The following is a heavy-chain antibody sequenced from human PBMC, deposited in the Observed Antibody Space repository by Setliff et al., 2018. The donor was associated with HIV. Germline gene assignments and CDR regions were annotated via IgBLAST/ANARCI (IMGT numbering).Heavy chain of an antibody. CDR2: ISSSGTTI. Sequence: GGSLRLSCTASGFTFSDYYMSWIRQSPGKGLEWISYISSSGTTIYYADSVKGRFTISRDNAKNSLYLEMNSLRAEDTAVYYCARELYSTGKSLDFWGQGTLVTVSS. CDR3: ARELYSTGKSLDF. J-gene: IGHJ4*02. D-gene: IGHD6-19*01. CDR1: GFTFSDYY. V-gene: IGHV3-11*04.